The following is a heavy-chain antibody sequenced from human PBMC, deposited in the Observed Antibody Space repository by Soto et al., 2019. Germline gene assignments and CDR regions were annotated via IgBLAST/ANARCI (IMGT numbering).Heavy chain of an antibody. Sequence: LRLSCAASGFTFSSYGMHWVRQAPGKGLEWVAVISYDGSNKYYADSVKGRFTISRDNSKNTLYLQMNSLRAEDTAVYYCAKGAGTHYYYYGMDVWGQGTTVTVSS. J-gene: IGHJ6*02. V-gene: IGHV3-30*18. CDR3: AKGAGTHYYYYGMDV. D-gene: IGHD1-1*01. CDR2: ISYDGSNK. CDR1: GFTFSSYG.